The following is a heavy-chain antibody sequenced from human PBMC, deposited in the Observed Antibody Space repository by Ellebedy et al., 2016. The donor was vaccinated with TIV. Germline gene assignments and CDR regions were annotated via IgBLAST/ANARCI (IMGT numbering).Heavy chain of an antibody. CDR1: GYTFTGYY. J-gene: IGHJ4*02. Sequence: ASVKVSXKASGYTFTGYYLHWVRQGPGQGLEWMGWINPKSGVTKYAQKFQGRVTMTRDTSLSTAYLELTSLKSDDTAVFYCARGGFETGGYYMTWGDSWGQGTLVTVS. D-gene: IGHD3-22*01. CDR2: INPKSGVT. V-gene: IGHV1-2*02. CDR3: ARGGFETGGYYMTWGDS.